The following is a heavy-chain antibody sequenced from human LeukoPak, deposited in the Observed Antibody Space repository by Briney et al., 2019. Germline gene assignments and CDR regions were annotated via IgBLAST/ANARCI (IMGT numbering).Heavy chain of an antibody. CDR2: IRSKTHGGTT. D-gene: IGHD3-9*01. V-gene: IGHV3-49*04. CDR1: GFTFGDYA. Sequence: PGGSLRLSCTASGFTFGDYAMSWVRQAPWKGLEWVGFIRSKTHGGTTDYAAPVKGRFTISRDDSKNTLSLQMNSLKTEDTAVYYCTTDMGPPYYDILTGYSTFGYWGQGTLVTVSS. CDR3: TTDMGPPYYDILTGYSTFGY. J-gene: IGHJ4*02.